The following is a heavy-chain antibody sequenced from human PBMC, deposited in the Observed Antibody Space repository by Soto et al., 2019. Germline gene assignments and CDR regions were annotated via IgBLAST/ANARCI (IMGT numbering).Heavy chain of an antibody. CDR3: ARVGNYGDSYAFDI. J-gene: IGHJ3*02. D-gene: IGHD4-17*01. CDR2: MNPNSGNT. V-gene: IGHV1-8*01. Sequence: ASVKVSCKASGYTFTSYDINWVRQANGQGLEWMGWMNPNSGNTGYAQKFQGRVTMTRNTSISTAYMELSSLRSEDTAVYYCARVGNYGDSYAFDIWGQGTMVTVSS. CDR1: GYTFTSYD.